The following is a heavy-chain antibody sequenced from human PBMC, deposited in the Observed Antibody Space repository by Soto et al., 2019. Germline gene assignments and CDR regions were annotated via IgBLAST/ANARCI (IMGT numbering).Heavy chain of an antibody. J-gene: IGHJ5*02. Sequence: GSLRLYWSASVFTFSSYGMHWFRQAPGKWLEWVAVISYDGSNKYYADSVKGRFTISRGNSKNTLYLQMNSLRAEDTAVYYCAKDRLGYCSGGSCSPGGFDPWGQGTLVTVSS. CDR1: VFTFSSYG. CDR3: AKDRLGYCSGGSCSPGGFDP. CDR2: ISYDGSNK. D-gene: IGHD2-15*01. V-gene: IGHV3-30*18.